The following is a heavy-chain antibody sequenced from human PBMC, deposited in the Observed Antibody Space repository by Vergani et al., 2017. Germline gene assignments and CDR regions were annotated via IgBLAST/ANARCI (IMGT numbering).Heavy chain of an antibody. CDR1: GFTLSNYD. Sequence: QVQLVESGGGVVQRGGSLRLSCATSGFTLSNYDMQWILQGPGKGLEFVAFIQFDGSNQYYADSIKGRFNLSRDFSKNTLYLQMNSLRTDDTAAYYCAKHFSGWGIDYWSQGTQVIVSS. V-gene: IGHV3-30*02. D-gene: IGHD3-16*01. CDR2: IQFDGSNQ. CDR3: AKHFSGWGIDY. J-gene: IGHJ4*02.